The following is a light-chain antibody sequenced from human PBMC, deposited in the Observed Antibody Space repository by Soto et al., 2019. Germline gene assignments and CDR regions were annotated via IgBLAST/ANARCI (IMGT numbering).Light chain of an antibody. CDR1: QTVSSRF. CDR2: GAL. CDR3: QQYATSPLT. V-gene: IGKV3-20*01. J-gene: IGKJ4*01. Sequence: EIVLTQCPGTLPLSPGERATLSCRASQTVSSRFLARYQQTPGQAPRLLIYGALSRATGIPDRFSGSGSGTDFTLTISRLEPEDFALYYWQQYATSPLTFGGGTKVDIK.